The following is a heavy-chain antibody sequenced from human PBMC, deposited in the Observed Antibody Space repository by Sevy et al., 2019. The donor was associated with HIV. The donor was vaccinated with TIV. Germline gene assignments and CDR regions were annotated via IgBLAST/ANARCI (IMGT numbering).Heavy chain of an antibody. CDR1: GLTPSTYG. Sequence: GGSLRLSCAASGLTPSTYGTHWVRQAPGKGLEWVAVIGYDGNNKFYADSVKGRFTISRDDSKNTVFLQMDSLRAEDTAVYYCARDPRIYGDYLLAYFDYWGQGTLVTVSS. CDR2: IGYDGNNK. V-gene: IGHV3-33*01. CDR3: ARDPRIYGDYLLAYFDY. J-gene: IGHJ4*02. D-gene: IGHD4-17*01.